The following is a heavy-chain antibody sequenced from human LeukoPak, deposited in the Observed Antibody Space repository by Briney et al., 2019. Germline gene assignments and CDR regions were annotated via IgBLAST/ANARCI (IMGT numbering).Heavy chain of an antibody. D-gene: IGHD6-6*01. J-gene: IGHJ6*03. CDR3: ASSVSIAARPDYYYYYMDV. V-gene: IGHV4-4*09. CDR2: IYTSGST. Sequence: SETLSLTCTVSGGSISSYCWSWIRQPPGKGLEWIGYIYTSGSTNYNPSLKSRVTISVDTSKNQFSLKLSSVTAADTAVYYCASSVSIAARPDYYYYYMDVWGKGTTVTVSS. CDR1: GGSISSYC.